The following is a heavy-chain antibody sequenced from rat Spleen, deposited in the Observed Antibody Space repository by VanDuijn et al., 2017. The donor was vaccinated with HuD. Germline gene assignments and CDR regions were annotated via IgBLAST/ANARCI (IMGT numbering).Heavy chain of an antibody. D-gene: IGHD1-12*03. J-gene: IGHJ4*01. V-gene: IGHV5-31*01. CDR2: ITNTGGST. CDR3: ARHDMVIITSVMDA. CDR1: GFTFSSFP. Sequence: EVQLVESGGGLVQPGRSLKLSCAASGFTFSSFPMAWVRQAPGKGLEWVASITNTGGSTYYPDSVKGRFTISRDNAKSTLYLQMDSLRSEDTATYYCARHDMVIITSVMDAWGQGASVTVSS.